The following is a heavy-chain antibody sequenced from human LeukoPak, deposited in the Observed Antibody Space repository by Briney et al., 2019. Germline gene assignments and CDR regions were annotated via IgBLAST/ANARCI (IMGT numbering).Heavy chain of an antibody. V-gene: IGHV4-34*01. CDR2: INHSGST. D-gene: IGHD6-6*01. CDR3: ARGLGNSGIAARPSYYYYYMDV. CDR1: GGSFSGYY. Sequence: PSETLSLTCAVYGGSFSGYYWSWIRQPPGKGLEWIGEINHSGSTNYNPSLKSRVTISVDTSKNQFSLKLSSVTAADTAVYYCARGLGNSGIAARPSYYYYYMDVWGKGTTVTVSS. J-gene: IGHJ6*03.